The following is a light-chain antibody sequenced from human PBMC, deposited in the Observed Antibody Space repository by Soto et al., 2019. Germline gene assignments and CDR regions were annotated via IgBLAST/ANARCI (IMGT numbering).Light chain of an antibody. Sequence: QSALTQPASVSGSLGQSITISCSGTSSDVGAYNYVSWYQQYPGKAPKLMIYHVTDRPSGVSNRFSGSKSGNTASLTISGLQAEDEAVYYCGQYKTSNTFVFGTGTKVTAL. V-gene: IGLV2-14*01. CDR2: HVT. CDR1: SSDVGAYNY. J-gene: IGLJ1*01. CDR3: GQYKTSNTFV.